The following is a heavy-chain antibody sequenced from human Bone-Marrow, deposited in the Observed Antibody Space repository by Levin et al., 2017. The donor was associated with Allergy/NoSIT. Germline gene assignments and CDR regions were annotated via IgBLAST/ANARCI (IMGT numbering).Heavy chain of an antibody. J-gene: IGHJ6*02. Sequence: ASVKVSCKASGFTFTSYDINWVRQATGQGLEWMGRMSPNSGNTGYAQKFQGRVTMTRNISISTAYMELSSLRSEDTAVYYCARVSMATGTTYGMDVWGQGTTVTVSS. D-gene: IGHD1-7*01. CDR2: MSPNSGNT. V-gene: IGHV1-8*01. CDR1: GFTFTSYD. CDR3: ARVSMATGTTYGMDV.